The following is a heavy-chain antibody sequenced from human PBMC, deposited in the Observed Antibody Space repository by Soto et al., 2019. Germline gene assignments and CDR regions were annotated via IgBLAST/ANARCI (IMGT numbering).Heavy chain of an antibody. V-gene: IGHV3-23*01. D-gene: IGHD1-26*01. CDR3: AKDLSGSLLYYYGMDF. Sequence: GGSLRLSCAASGFTFSSYAMSWVRQAPGKGLEWVSAISGSGGSTYYADSVKGRFTISRDNSKNTLYLQMNSLRAEDTAVYYCAKDLSGSLLYYYGMDFWGQGTTVTVSS. CDR1: GFTFSSYA. CDR2: ISGSGGST. J-gene: IGHJ6*02.